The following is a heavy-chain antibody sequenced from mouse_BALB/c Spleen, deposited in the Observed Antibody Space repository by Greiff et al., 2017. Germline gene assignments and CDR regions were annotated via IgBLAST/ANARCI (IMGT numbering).Heavy chain of an antibody. Sequence: EVQGVESGGGLVKPGGSLKLSCAASGFTFSSYAMSWVRQSPEKRLEWVAEISSGGSYTYYPDTVTGRFTISRDNAKNTLYLEMSSLRSEDTAMYYCARGYRGYFDVWGAGTTVTVSS. D-gene: IGHD2-12*01. CDR2: ISSGGSYT. V-gene: IGHV5-9-4*01. J-gene: IGHJ1*01. CDR3: ARGYRGYFDV. CDR1: GFTFSSYA.